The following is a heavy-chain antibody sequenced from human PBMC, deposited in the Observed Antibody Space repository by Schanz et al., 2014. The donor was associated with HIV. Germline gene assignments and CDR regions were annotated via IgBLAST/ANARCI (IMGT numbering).Heavy chain of an antibody. CDR1: GYTFTSYG. Sequence: QVQLVLSGAEVKRPGASVKVSCKASGYTFTSYGITWVRQAPGQGLEWMGWISTYNGNTIYAQKFQGRVTMTTDTSTSTAYMELRSLRSDDTAVYYCARGRRDVSMIVLYWLDPWGQGTQVTVSS. CDR2: ISTYNGNT. V-gene: IGHV1-18*01. CDR3: ARGRRDVSMIVLYWLDP. D-gene: IGHD3-22*01. J-gene: IGHJ5*02.